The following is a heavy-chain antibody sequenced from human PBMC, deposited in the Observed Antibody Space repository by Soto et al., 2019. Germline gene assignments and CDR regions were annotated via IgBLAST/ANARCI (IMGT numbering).Heavy chain of an antibody. CDR1: GITVSSSY. J-gene: IGHJ5*02. CDR3: VRERAAYWFDP. Sequence: EVQLVETGGGLIQPGGSLRLSCEVSGITVSSSYMSWVRQAPGKGLEWVAVIYGGGDTYYADSVKGRFTISRDNFNNTLYLQMSRLRVEDTARYFCVRERAAYWFDPWGQGTLGTVSS. CDR2: IYGGGDT. V-gene: IGHV3-53*02.